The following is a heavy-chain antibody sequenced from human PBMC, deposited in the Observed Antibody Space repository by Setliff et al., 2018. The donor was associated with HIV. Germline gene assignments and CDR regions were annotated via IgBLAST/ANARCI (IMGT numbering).Heavy chain of an antibody. Sequence: GSLRLSCAASGFTFSSYWMHWVRQVPGKGLVWLARINGDESRTTYADSVKGRFTISRDNVENTLYLEINSLRVEDTGVYYCATDRDGWYNPHLYSWGQGTLVTVSS. CDR3: ATDRDGWYNPHLYS. CDR1: GFTFSSYW. J-gene: IGHJ4*02. D-gene: IGHD6-19*01. CDR2: INGDESRT. V-gene: IGHV3-74*01.